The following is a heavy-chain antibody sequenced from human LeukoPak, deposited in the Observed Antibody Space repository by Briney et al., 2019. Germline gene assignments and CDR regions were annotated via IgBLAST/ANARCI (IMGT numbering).Heavy chain of an antibody. CDR1: GFTLSIYW. D-gene: IGHD1-26*01. CDR2: IKQDGSEE. CDR3: ARWDSGSYYGIGD. Sequence: PGGSLRLSCEASGFTLSIYWMSWVRQAPGKGLEWVANIKQDGSEEYYVDSVKGRFTISRDNAKNSLSLQMNSLRVEDTVVYHCARWDSGSYYGIGDWGQGTLVTVSS. V-gene: IGHV3-7*01. J-gene: IGHJ4*02.